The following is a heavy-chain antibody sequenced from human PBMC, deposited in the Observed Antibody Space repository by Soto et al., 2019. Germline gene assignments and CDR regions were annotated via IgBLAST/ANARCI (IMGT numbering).Heavy chain of an antibody. CDR1: GFTFSSYG. CDR2: IWYDGSNK. J-gene: IGHJ6*02. CDR3: ARDMDRKGYSGYDWAPGAFYGMDV. D-gene: IGHD5-12*01. Sequence: QVQLVESGGGVVQPGRSLRLSCAASGFTFSSYGMHWVRQAPGKGLEWVAVIWYDGSNKYYADSVKGRFTISRDNSKNTLYLQMNSLRAEDTAVYYCARDMDRKGYSGYDWAPGAFYGMDVWGQGTTVTVSS. V-gene: IGHV3-33*01.